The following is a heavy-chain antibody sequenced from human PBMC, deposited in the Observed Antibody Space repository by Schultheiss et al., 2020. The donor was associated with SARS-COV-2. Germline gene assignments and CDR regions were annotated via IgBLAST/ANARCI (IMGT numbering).Heavy chain of an antibody. CDR3: ARDTPAPQYYDILTGPENWFDP. D-gene: IGHD3-9*01. Sequence: GSLRLSCAASGFTFSDYYMSWIRQAPGKGLEWIGEINHSGSTNYNPSLKSRVTISVDTSKNQFSLKLSSVTAADTAVYYCARDTPAPQYYDILTGPENWFDPWGQGTLVTVSS. V-gene: IGHV4-34*01. CDR2: INHSGST. CDR1: GFTFSDYY. J-gene: IGHJ5*02.